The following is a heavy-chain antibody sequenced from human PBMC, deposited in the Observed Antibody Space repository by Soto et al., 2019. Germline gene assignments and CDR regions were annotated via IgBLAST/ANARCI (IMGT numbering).Heavy chain of an antibody. CDR3: ATGGYVPDDAFDI. CDR1: GFTFSSYA. V-gene: IGHV3-23*01. Sequence: EVQLLESGGGLVQPGGSLRLSCAASGFTFSSYAMSWVRQAPGKGLEWVSAISGSGGSTYYADSVKGRFTISRDNSKNTLYLQMNSLRAADTAVYYCATGGYVPDDAFDIWGQGTMVTVSS. D-gene: IGHD3-22*01. J-gene: IGHJ3*02. CDR2: ISGSGGST.